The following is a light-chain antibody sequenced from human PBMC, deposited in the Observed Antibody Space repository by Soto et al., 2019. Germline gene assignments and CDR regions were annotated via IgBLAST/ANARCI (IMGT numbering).Light chain of an antibody. V-gene: IGKV1-39*01. CDR1: QRISSH. Sequence: DIQMTQSPSSLSASLGDRVTITCRASQRISSHLNWYQQKPGKAPKLLIYAASSLQSGVPSRFSSSGSETYFTLTTSSLQPDDFAIYYCQQTYSTPPITFGQGTRVDIK. J-gene: IGKJ5*01. CDR3: QQTYSTPPIT. CDR2: AAS.